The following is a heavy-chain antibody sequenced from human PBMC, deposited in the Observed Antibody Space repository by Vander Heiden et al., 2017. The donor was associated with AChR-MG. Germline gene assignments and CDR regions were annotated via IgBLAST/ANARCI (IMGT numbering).Heavy chain of an antibody. Sequence: EVQVVEPGGGLFRPGGSVRPPGAASGSPLSSHGMGWVRQAPGKGLGWVANIKQDGSEKYYVDSVRGRFTTSRDNAKNSLYLQMNSLGAEDTAVYYCARGGWDIDYWGRGTLVTVSS. V-gene: IGHV3-7*01. CDR3: ARGGWDIDY. CDR1: GSPLSSHG. J-gene: IGHJ4*02. CDR2: IKQDGSEK. D-gene: IGHD1-26*01.